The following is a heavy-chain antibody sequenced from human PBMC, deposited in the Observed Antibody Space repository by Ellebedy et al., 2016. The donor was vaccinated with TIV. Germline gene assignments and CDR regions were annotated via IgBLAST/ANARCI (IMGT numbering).Heavy chain of an antibody. D-gene: IGHD3-16*01. J-gene: IGHJ3*02. CDR1: GFSFSSYW. V-gene: IGHV3-74*01. Sequence: GESLKISXAASGFSFSSYWMHWVRHAPGKGLMWVSRIKGDGNYIAYADSVKGRFTISRDNAKNTLSLQMNSLRVEDTAVYYCASGFSHYGAFDIWGQGTMVTVSS. CDR3: ASGFSHYGAFDI. CDR2: IKGDGNYI.